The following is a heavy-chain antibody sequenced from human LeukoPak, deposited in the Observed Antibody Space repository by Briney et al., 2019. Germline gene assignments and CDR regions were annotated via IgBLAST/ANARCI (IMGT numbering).Heavy chain of an antibody. D-gene: IGHD3-22*01. Sequence: SVKVSCKASGGTFSSYAISWVRQAPGQGLEWMGGIIPIFGTANYAQKSQGRVTITADESTSTAYMELSSLRSEDTAVYYCASRGYDSSGYYLTYAFDIWGQGTMVTVSS. CDR1: GGTFSSYA. CDR3: ASRGYDSSGYYLTYAFDI. V-gene: IGHV1-69*13. J-gene: IGHJ3*02. CDR2: IIPIFGTA.